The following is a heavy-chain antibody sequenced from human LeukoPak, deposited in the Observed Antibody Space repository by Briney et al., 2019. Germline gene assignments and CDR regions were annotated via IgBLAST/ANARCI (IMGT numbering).Heavy chain of an antibody. Sequence: SETLSLTCTVSGGSISSYYWRWIRQPPGKGLEWIGYIYYNGGTNYNPSLHRRVTITVDTAKNQLSLKLNFVTAADTAVYYCARVDYSYGKGGAFDYWGQGTLVTVSS. CDR1: GGSISSYY. V-gene: IGHV4-59*12. CDR2: IYYNGGT. D-gene: IGHD5-18*01. J-gene: IGHJ4*02. CDR3: ARVDYSYGKGGAFDY.